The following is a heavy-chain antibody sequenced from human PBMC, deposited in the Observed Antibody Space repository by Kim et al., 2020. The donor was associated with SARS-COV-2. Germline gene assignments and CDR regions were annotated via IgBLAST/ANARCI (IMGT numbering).Heavy chain of an antibody. CDR2: IYYSGST. D-gene: IGHD1-26*01. CDR1: GGSISSYY. Sequence: SETLSLTCTVSGGSISSYYWSWIRQPPGKGLEWIGYIYYSGSTNYNPSLKSRVTISVDTSKNQFSLKLSSVTAADTAVYYCARGGSYSEIYYYYGMDVWGQGTTVTVSS. V-gene: IGHV4-59*13. J-gene: IGHJ6*02. CDR3: ARGGSYSEIYYYYGMDV.